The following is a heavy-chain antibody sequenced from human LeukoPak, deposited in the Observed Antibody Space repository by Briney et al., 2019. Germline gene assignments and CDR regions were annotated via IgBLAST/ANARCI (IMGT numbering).Heavy chain of an antibody. V-gene: IGHV2-5*02. D-gene: IGHD2-15*01. CDR1: GFSLSTTGAG. CDR3: ARRGYCSGDNCYSGRYFDY. CDR2: IYWDDAK. Sequence: SGPTLVKPTQTLTLTCTFSGFSLSTTGAGVGWIRQPPGKALEWLAVIYWDDAKRYSPSLQSRLTATKDTSKNQVVLTVTNLDPVDAATYYCARRGYCSGDNCYSGRYFDYWGQGTLVTVSS. J-gene: IGHJ4*02.